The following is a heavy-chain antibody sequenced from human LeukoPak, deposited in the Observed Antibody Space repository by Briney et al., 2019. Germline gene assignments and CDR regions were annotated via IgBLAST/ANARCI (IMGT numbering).Heavy chain of an antibody. V-gene: IGHV3-23*01. J-gene: IGHJ4*02. CDR1: GFTFSSYA. CDR2: ISGSGGST. D-gene: IGHD5-18*01. Sequence: PGGSLRLSCAASGFTFSSYAMSWVRQAPGKGLEWVSAISGSGGSTYYADSVKGRFTISRDNSKNTLYLQMHSLRAEDTAVYYCAKENGYHPARGNQFDYWGQGTLVTVSS. CDR3: AKENGYHPARGNQFDY.